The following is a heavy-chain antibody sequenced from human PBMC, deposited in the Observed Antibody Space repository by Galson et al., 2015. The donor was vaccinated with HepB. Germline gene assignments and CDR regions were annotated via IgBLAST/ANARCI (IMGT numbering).Heavy chain of an antibody. Sequence: SLRLSCAASKFTFSSAWMNWVRQAPGKGLEWLGRIKSKTGGGTTDYAAPVKGSFIISSDDSKNTLYLQMNSLKTEDTAVYYCTTFEFAVAVAGRGEVLDYWGQGTLVTVSS. CDR3: TTFEFAVAVAGRGEVLDY. J-gene: IGHJ4*02. CDR1: KFTFSSAW. CDR2: IKSKTGGGTT. V-gene: IGHV3-15*01. D-gene: IGHD6-19*01.